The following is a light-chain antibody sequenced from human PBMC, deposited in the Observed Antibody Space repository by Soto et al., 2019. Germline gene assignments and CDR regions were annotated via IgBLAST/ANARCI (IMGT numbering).Light chain of an antibody. CDR3: QQYYSFPLT. J-gene: IGKJ4*01. V-gene: IGKV1-8*01. Sequence: ATQMTQSPSSLSSSLGDRITITCRASRDIGSDLSCYQQKPGKAPTLLIYAASTLQSGVPSRFSGSGSGTDFTLTISCLQSEDFATYYCQQYYSFPLTFGGGTKVDIK. CDR1: RDIGSD. CDR2: AAS.